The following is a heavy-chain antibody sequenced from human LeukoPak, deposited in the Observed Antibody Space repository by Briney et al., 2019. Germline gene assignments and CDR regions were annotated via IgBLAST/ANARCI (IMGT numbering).Heavy chain of an antibody. J-gene: IGHJ6*03. Sequence: PGGSLRLSCAASGFTVSSNYMSWVRQAPGKGLEWVSVIYSGGSTYYADSVKGRFTISRDNSKNTLYLQMNRLRAEDTAVYYCARVFAGLGFDWLLPYYYYYYMDVWGKGTTVTISS. V-gene: IGHV3-66*01. CDR2: IYSGGST. D-gene: IGHD3-9*01. CDR3: ARVFAGLGFDWLLPYYYYYYMDV. CDR1: GFTVSSNY.